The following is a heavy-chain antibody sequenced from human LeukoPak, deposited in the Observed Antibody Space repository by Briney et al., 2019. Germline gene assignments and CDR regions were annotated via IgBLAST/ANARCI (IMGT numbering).Heavy chain of an antibody. Sequence: PGGSLRLSCAASGFTVSSNYMSWFRQAPGKGLEWVSVIYSGGSTYYADSVKGRFTISRDNSKNTLYLQMNSLRAEDTAVYFCAKGRGTRVYNWFDTWGQGILVTVSS. J-gene: IGHJ5*02. CDR3: AKGRGTRVYNWFDT. V-gene: IGHV3-53*01. CDR1: GFTVSSNY. D-gene: IGHD1-26*01. CDR2: IYSGGST.